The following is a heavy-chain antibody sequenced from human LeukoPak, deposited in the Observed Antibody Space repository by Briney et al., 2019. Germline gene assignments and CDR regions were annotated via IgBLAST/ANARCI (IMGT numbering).Heavy chain of an antibody. D-gene: IGHD6-13*01. CDR2: IWYDGSNQ. CDR1: GFTFSSYG. CDR3: ARSRYSSSWGKLYFDY. J-gene: IGHJ4*02. Sequence: GRSLRLSCAASGFTFSSYGMHWVRQAPGKGLEWVAVIWYDGSNQYYADSVKGRFIISRDNSKNMLYLQMNSLRAEDTAVYYCARSRYSSSWGKLYFDYWGQGTLVTVSS. V-gene: IGHV3-33*01.